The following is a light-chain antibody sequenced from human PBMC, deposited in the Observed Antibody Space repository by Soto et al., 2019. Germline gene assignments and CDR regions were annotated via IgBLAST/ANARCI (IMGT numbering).Light chain of an antibody. CDR2: EVS. Sequence: QSVLTQPPSASGSPGQSVPISCTGTSSDVGGYNYVSWYQQHPGKAPKLMIYEVSKRPSGVPDRFSGSKSGNTASLTVSGLQAEDEADYYCNSYAGSNVYVFGTGTKLTVL. V-gene: IGLV2-8*01. J-gene: IGLJ1*01. CDR1: SSDVGGYNY. CDR3: NSYAGSNVYV.